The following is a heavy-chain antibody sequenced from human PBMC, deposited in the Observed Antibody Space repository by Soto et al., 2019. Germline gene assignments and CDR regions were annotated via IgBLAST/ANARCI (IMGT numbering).Heavy chain of an antibody. CDR2: ISYDGSNK. D-gene: IGHD3-10*01. V-gene: IGHV3-30*18. Sequence: GGSLRLSCAASGFTFSSYGMHWVRQAPGKGLEWVAVISYDGSNKYYADSVKGRFTISRDNSKNTLYLQMNSLRAEDTAVYYCAKDARFGELLPNFGGSFDYWGQGTLVTVSS. CDR1: GFTFSSYG. J-gene: IGHJ4*02. CDR3: AKDARFGELLPNFGGSFDY.